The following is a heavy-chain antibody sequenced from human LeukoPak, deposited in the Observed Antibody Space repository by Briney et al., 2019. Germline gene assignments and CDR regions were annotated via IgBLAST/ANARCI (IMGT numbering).Heavy chain of an antibody. CDR1: LFISNIHA. J-gene: IGHJ5*02. V-gene: IGHV3-23*01. CDR3: AKDLDIGFWAHNWFDP. D-gene: IGHD3-16*01. CDR2: ISGGGGGT. Sequence: GGSLRLSCAPSLFISNIHAVNCVRQAPGMGLECVSAISGGGGGTYYADSVKGRFTISRDNSKNTLYLQRNSLRAEDTALYYCAKDLDIGFWAHNWFDPWGQGTLVTVSS.